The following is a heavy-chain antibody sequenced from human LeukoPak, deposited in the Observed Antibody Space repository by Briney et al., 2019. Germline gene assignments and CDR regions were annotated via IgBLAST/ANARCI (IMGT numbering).Heavy chain of an antibody. D-gene: IGHD3-10*01. V-gene: IGHV4-31*03. CDR3: ARHLTLWFGDLLFDNWFDP. Sequence: SETLSLTCTVSGGSISSGGYYWSWIRQHPGKGLEWIGYIYYSGSTYYNPSLKSRVTISVDTSKNQFSLSLSSVTVADAAVYYCARHLTLWFGDLLFDNWFDPWGQGTLVTVSS. CDR1: GGSISSGGYY. J-gene: IGHJ5*02. CDR2: IYYSGST.